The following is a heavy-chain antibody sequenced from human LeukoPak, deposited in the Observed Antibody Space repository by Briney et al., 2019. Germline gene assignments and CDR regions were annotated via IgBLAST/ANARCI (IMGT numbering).Heavy chain of an antibody. CDR1: GFTFSSYS. D-gene: IGHD6-13*01. Sequence: GGSLRLSCAAYGFTFSSYSMMWVRQAPGKGREGVTSISSSSSSIYYAHSVKGRFTISRDNAKNSLYLQMNSLRAEDTAVYYCAARDRSAAAGTGWFDPWGQGTLVTVSS. V-gene: IGHV3-21*01. J-gene: IGHJ5*02. CDR3: AARDRSAAAGTGWFDP. CDR2: ISSSSSSI.